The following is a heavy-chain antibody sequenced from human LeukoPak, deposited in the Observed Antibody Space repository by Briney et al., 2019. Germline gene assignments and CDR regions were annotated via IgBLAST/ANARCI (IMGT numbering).Heavy chain of an antibody. V-gene: IGHV4-30-4*01. CDR2: ISSSGRT. Sequence: SETLSLTWTVSGXSICSGDDYWSSIRQPPGKGLEWIGYISSSGRTYYKPSLKSRFTVSMYTSKNQFSLKVSSVTAADTAVFYCARGQYGSGIAYWGQGTLVTVSS. D-gene: IGHD3-10*01. CDR1: GXSICSGDDY. CDR3: ARGQYGSGIAY. J-gene: IGHJ4*02.